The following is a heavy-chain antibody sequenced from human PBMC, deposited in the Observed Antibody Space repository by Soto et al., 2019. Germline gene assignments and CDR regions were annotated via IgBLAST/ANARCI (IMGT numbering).Heavy chain of an antibody. V-gene: IGHV3-30-3*01. D-gene: IGHD2-8*01. Sequence: QVYLVESGGGVVQPGRSLRLSCAASGFMFRNHAMHWVRQAPGKGLDWVAVISFDGGNDFYADSVKGRFTISRDNSRNTLYLQMDILRPEDTAVYYCARDAVDVTKMVFVSPIYSWGQGALVTVSP. CDR3: ARDAVDVTKMVFVSPIYS. CDR1: GFMFRNHA. J-gene: IGHJ4*02. CDR2: ISFDGGND.